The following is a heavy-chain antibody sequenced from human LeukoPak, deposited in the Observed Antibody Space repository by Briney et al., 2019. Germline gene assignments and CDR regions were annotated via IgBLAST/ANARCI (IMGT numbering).Heavy chain of an antibody. CDR1: GFTFSSYA. CDR3: ARGLVLMGRRPSYFDY. CDR2: ISYDGSNK. J-gene: IGHJ4*02. V-gene: IGHV3-30-3*01. D-gene: IGHD2-8*01. Sequence: GGSLRLSCAASGFTFSSYAMHRVRQAPGEGLEWVAVISYDGSNKYYADSVKGRFTISRDNSKNTLYLQMNSLRAEDTAVYYCARGLVLMGRRPSYFDYWGQGTLVTVSS.